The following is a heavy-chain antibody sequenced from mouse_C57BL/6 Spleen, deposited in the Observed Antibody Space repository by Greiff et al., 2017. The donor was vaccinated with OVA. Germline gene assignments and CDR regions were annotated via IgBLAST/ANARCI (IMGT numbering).Heavy chain of an antibody. CDR2: ISDGGSYT. Sequence: EVKVEESGGGLVKPGGSLKLSCAASGFTFSSYAMSWVRQTPEKRLEWVATISDGGSYTYYPDNVKGRFTISRDNAKNNLYLQMSHLKSEDTAMYYCARDRGIYYGNYDAMDYWGQGTSVTVSS. V-gene: IGHV5-4*01. CDR3: ARDRGIYYGNYDAMDY. CDR1: GFTFSSYA. J-gene: IGHJ4*01. D-gene: IGHD2-1*01.